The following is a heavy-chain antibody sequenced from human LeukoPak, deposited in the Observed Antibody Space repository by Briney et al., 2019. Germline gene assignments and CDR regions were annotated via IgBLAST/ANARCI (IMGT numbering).Heavy chain of an antibody. J-gene: IGHJ5*02. V-gene: IGHV4-34*01. CDR1: GGSFSGYY. Sequence: TSETLSLTCAVYGGSFSGYYWSWIRQPPGKGLEWIGEINHSGSTNSNPSLKSRVTISVDTSKNQFSLKLSSVTAADTAVYYCASTCCSGGSCYANWFDPWGQGTLVTVSS. D-gene: IGHD2-15*01. CDR3: ASTCCSGGSCYANWFDP. CDR2: INHSGST.